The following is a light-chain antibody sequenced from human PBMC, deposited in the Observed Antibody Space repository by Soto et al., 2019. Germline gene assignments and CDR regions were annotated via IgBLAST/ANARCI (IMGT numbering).Light chain of an antibody. CDR1: SSDIADYNF. Sequence: QSALTQPASVSGSPGQSITISCTGTSSDIADYNFVSWYQQHPGKAPKLIIHEDNNRPSGISDRFSGSKSGNTASLTLSALQAQDEAEYDCYSYAGGTTLSCIFGGGTQLTVL. J-gene: IGLJ7*01. V-gene: IGLV2-23*01. CDR2: EDN. CDR3: YSYAGGTTLSCI.